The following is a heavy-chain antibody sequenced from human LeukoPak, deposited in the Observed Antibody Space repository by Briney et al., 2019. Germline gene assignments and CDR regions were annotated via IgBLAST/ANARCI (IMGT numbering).Heavy chain of an antibody. Sequence: GGSLRLSCAASGFTFSSYWMSWVRQAPGKGLEWVANIKQDGSEKYYVDSVKGRFTISRDNAKNSLYLQMNSLRAEDTAVYYCASNMRALYYYRMDVWGQGTTVTVSS. CDR1: GFTFSSYW. V-gene: IGHV3-7*02. CDR3: ASNMRALYYYRMDV. J-gene: IGHJ6*02. CDR2: IKQDGSEK. D-gene: IGHD2/OR15-2a*01.